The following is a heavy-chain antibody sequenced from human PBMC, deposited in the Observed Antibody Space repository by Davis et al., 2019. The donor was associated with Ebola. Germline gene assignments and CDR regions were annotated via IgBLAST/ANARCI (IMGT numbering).Heavy chain of an antibody. J-gene: IGHJ4*02. Sequence: GESLKISCAASGFTFSSYAMHWVRQAPGKGLEWVAVISYDGSNKYYADSVKGRFTISRDNSKNTLYLQMNSLRDEDTAVYYCARVIGGWYYFDYWGQGTLVTVSS. CDR2: ISYDGSNK. D-gene: IGHD6-19*01. CDR3: ARVIGGWYYFDY. CDR1: GFTFSSYA. V-gene: IGHV3-30-3*01.